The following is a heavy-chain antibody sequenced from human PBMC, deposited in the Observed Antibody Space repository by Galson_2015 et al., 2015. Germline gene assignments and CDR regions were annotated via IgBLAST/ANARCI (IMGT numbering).Heavy chain of an antibody. CDR3: ARDKSISVSGIWSYYYIDF. CDR2: IWFDGSTK. J-gene: IGHJ6*03. Sequence: SLRLSCAASGFTFSTYGTHWVRQAPGKGLEWVAVIWFDGSTKFYADSVKGRFTISRDNSKNTVYLQMNSLRAEDTAVYYCARDKSISVSGIWSYYYIDFWGKGTTVTVSS. V-gene: IGHV3-33*08. D-gene: IGHD6-19*01. CDR1: GFTFSTYG.